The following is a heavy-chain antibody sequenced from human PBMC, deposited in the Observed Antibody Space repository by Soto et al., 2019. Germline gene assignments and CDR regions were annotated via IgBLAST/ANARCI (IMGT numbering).Heavy chain of an antibody. CDR2: INPSGGST. CDR3: ARLSLGTQAVAGGDY. V-gene: IGHV1-46*01. Sequence: GASVKVSCKASGYTFTSYYMHWVRQAPGQGLEWKRKINPSGGSTSYTQKIQGRVTMTRDTSTSTDYMEMSSLRTEDTALFYRARLSLGTQAVAGGDYWGQGTLVTVSS. D-gene: IGHD6-19*01. CDR1: GYTFTSYY. J-gene: IGHJ4*02.